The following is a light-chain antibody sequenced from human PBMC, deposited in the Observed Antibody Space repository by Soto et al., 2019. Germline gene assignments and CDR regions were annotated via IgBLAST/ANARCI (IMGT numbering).Light chain of an antibody. J-gene: IGKJ1*01. V-gene: IGKV3-20*01. CDR3: QQYGSSPTWT. CDR2: RAS. Sequence: EIVLTQSPATLSLSPGERVTIACRASQSLNTNLAWYQQKPGQAPRLLIYRASTRATGVPDRFCGSGSGTDLTLTISELEPEDFAAYFCQQYGSSPTWTFGQGTKVDIK. CDR1: QSLNTN.